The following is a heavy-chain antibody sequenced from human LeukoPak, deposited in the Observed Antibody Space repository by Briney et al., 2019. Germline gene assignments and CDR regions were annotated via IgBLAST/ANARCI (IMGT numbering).Heavy chain of an antibody. V-gene: IGHV1-18*01. CDR1: GYTFTDNV. CDR2: ISAYNGNT. Sequence: GASVKVSCKTSGYTFTDNVISWVRQAPGQGLEWMGWISAYNGNTNYAQKLQGRVTMTTDTSTSTAYMELRSLRSDDTAVYYCAREKLYYFDYWGQGTLVTVSS. D-gene: IGHD2-15*01. J-gene: IGHJ4*02. CDR3: AREKLYYFDY.